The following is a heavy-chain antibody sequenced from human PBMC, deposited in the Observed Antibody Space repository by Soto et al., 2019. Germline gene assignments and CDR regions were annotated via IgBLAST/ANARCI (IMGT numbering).Heavy chain of an antibody. CDR3: ARVFYDILTGYGYYFDY. V-gene: IGHV1-18*01. Sequence: SVKVSCKASGYTFTSHGISWVRQAPGQGLEWMGWISAYNGNTNYAQKLQGRVTMTTDTSTSTAYMELRSLRSDDTAVYYCARVFYDILTGYGYYFDYWGQGTLVTVSS. CDR2: ISAYNGNT. CDR1: GYTFTSHG. D-gene: IGHD3-9*01. J-gene: IGHJ4*02.